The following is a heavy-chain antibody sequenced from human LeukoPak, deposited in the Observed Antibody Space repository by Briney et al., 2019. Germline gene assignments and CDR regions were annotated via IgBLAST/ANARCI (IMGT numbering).Heavy chain of an antibody. D-gene: IGHD3-10*01. V-gene: IGHV4-30-2*01. CDR2: IYHSGST. CDR3: ARTGWDGSGSYHFDY. CDR1: GGSISSGGYY. Sequence: SETLSLTCTVSGGSISSGGYYWSWIRQPPGKGLEWIGYIYHSGSTYYNPSLKSRVTISVDRSKNQFSLKLSSVTAADTAVYYCARTGWDGSGSYHFDYWGQGTLVTVSS. J-gene: IGHJ4*02.